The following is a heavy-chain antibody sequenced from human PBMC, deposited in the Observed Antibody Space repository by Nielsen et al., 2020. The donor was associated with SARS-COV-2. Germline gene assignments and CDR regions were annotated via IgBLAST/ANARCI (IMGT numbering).Heavy chain of an antibody. V-gene: IGHV3-23*03. CDR3: AKIPQLRYFDWLEGYYFDY. CDR1: GFTFSSYA. D-gene: IGHD3-9*01. CDR2: IYSGGSST. Sequence: GESLKISCAASGFTFSSYAMSWVRQAPGKGLEWVSVIYSGGSSTYYADSVKGRFTISRDNSKNTLYLQMNSLRAEDTAVYYCAKIPQLRYFDWLEGYYFDYWGQGTLVTVSS. J-gene: IGHJ4*02.